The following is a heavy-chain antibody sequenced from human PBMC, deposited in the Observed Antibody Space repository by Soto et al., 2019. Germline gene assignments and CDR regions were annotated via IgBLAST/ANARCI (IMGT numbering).Heavy chain of an antibody. D-gene: IGHD3-10*01. CDR2: IIPIFGTA. Sequence: GASVKVSCKASGGTFSSYAISWVRQAPGQGLEWMGGIIPIFGTANYAQKFQGRVTITADESTSTAYMELSSLRSEDTAVYYCARDGYYGSGSNNWFDPWGQGTLVTVSS. CDR3: ARDGYYGSGSNNWFDP. V-gene: IGHV1-69*13. CDR1: GGTFSSYA. J-gene: IGHJ5*02.